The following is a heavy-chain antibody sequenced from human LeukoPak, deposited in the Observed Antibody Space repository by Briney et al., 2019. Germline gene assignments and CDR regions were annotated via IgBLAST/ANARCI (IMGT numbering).Heavy chain of an antibody. Sequence: ASVKVSCMASGYTFTTYYMDWVRQAPGQGLEWMGIINPSGGTTRYAQKFQGRVTMTRDTSTSTVYMELSSLRSEDTAVYYCARGYSSSSGDFDYWGQGTLVTVSS. D-gene: IGHD6-6*01. J-gene: IGHJ4*02. CDR1: GYTFTTYY. CDR2: INPSGGTT. CDR3: ARGYSSSSGDFDY. V-gene: IGHV1-46*03.